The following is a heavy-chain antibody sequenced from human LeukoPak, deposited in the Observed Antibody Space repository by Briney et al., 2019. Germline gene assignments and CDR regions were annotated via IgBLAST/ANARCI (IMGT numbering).Heavy chain of an antibody. J-gene: IGHJ4*02. V-gene: IGHV3-11*04. Sequence: GGSLRLSCAASGFTFSDYNISWSRQAPGEGVGWVSYISSSGSTIYYPDSVTGRFTISRDHAKHSLYLPMTSLRAEDTAVYTCAREEGRGATVVMGHFDYWGQGTLVTVSS. CDR2: ISSSGSTI. CDR1: GFTFSDYN. CDR3: AREEGRGATVVMGHFDY. D-gene: IGHD4-23*01.